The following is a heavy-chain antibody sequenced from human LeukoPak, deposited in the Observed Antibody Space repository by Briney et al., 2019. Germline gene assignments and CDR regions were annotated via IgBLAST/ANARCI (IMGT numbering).Heavy chain of an antibody. D-gene: IGHD6-19*01. J-gene: IGHJ4*02. Sequence: GGSLRLSCVASGFTFGKYWMSWVRQAPGKGLEWVANIKLDGSEKNYVDSVKGRFTISRDNTKNSLYLQMNSLRVEDTAVFYCAREIAVAGWYYFDYWGQGTLVTVSS. V-gene: IGHV3-7*03. CDR3: AREIAVAGWYYFDY. CDR2: IKLDGSEK. CDR1: GFTFGKYW.